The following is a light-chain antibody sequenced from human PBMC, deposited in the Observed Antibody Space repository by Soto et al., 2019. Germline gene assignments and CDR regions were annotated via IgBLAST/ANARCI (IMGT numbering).Light chain of an antibody. CDR1: QSVSSNY. CDR2: DAS. CDR3: QQYATSPRT. Sequence: EIVLTQSPGTLSLSPGGRATLSCRASQSVSSNYLAWYQQRPGQAPRLLIYDASSRATGIADRFSGSGSGTDFTITISRLEPEDFAVFYCQQYATSPRTFGQGTKVDIK. J-gene: IGKJ1*01. V-gene: IGKV3-20*01.